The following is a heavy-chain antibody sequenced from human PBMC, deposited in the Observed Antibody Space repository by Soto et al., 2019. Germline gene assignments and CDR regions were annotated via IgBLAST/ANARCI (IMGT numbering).Heavy chain of an antibody. J-gene: IGHJ6*02. CDR3: ARHPPGVGHFYFAVDV. CDR2: IWPGDSDT. V-gene: IGHV5-51*01. CDR1: GYSFTTYW. Sequence: GESLKISCKASGYSFTTYWIGWVRQMPGKGLEWMGIIWPGDSDTRYSPSFQGQVTISVDKSISTAYLQWSSLKASDTAVYYCARHPPGVGHFYFAVDVWGQGTTVTVSS. D-gene: IGHD3-10*01.